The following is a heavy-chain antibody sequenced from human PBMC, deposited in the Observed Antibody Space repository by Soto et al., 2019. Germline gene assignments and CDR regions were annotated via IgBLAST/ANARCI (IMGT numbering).Heavy chain of an antibody. CDR3: AREADFASSGYVLDY. V-gene: IGHV3-21*01. Sequence: GGSLRLSCAASGFTFSGFSMNWVRQAPGKGLEWVSSITSSPSSMFYADSVKGRFTISRDDAKDSLFLQMNSLRADDTAVYYCAREADFASSGYVLDYWGLGTLVTVSS. CDR1: GFTFSGFS. J-gene: IGHJ4*02. D-gene: IGHD3-22*01. CDR2: ITSSPSSM.